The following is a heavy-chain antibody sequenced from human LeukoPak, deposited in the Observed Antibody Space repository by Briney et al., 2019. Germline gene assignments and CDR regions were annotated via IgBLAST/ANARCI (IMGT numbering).Heavy chain of an antibody. CDR2: ISGSGGST. J-gene: IGHJ6*04. V-gene: IGHV3-23*01. Sequence: GGALRLSCAACGFTFSRYAMSWVRQAPGEGVERVSAISGSGGSTYYADSVKCRFTISRDNSNNTLYLQMNSLRAEDTAVYYCAKGLGYCSGGSCYSDYYYGMDVWGKGTTVTVSS. CDR1: GFTFSRYA. D-gene: IGHD2-15*01. CDR3: AKGLGYCSGGSCYSDYYYGMDV.